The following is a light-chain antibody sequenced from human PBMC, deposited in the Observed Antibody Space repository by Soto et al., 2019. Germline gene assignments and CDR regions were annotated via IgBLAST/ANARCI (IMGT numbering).Light chain of an antibody. CDR3: QQYGSSPIT. CDR2: GAS. Sequence: EIVLTQSPGTLSLSPGERATLSCRASQSVSSNYLAWYQQKPGQAPRLLIFGASSRATGIPDRFSVSGSVTDFTLTISRLEPEDFAVYYCQQYGSSPITFGQGTRLEIK. V-gene: IGKV3-20*01. CDR1: QSVSSNY. J-gene: IGKJ5*01.